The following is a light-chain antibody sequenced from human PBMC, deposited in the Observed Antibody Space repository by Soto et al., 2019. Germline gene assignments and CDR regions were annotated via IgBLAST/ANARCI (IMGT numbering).Light chain of an antibody. J-gene: IGKJ2*01. CDR1: QSVRSNY. CDR2: GAS. CDR3: HKYGYGEDT. Sequence: EIVLTQSPGTLSLSPGERATLSCRASQSVRSNYLAWYQQKPGQAPRLLIYGASSRATGIPDRFSGSGSGTDFPIAISRLEPEDFAVYSCHKYGYGEDTFGPGTKLEIK. V-gene: IGKV3-20*01.